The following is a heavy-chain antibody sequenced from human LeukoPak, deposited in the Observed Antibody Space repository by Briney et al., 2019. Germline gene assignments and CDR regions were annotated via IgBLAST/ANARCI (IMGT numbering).Heavy chain of an antibody. CDR1: GGSISSYY. Sequence: SETLSLTCTVSGGSISSYYWSWIRQHPGKGLEWIGYIYYSGSTNYNPSLKSRVTISVDTSKNQFSLKLSSVTAADTAVYYCARDPRTVAYYFDFWGQGRLVTVSS. V-gene: IGHV4-59*01. CDR2: IYYSGST. CDR3: ARDPRTVAYYFDF. J-gene: IGHJ4*02. D-gene: IGHD3/OR15-3a*01.